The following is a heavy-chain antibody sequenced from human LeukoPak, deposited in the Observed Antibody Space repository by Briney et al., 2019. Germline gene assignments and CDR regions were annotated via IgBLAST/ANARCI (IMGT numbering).Heavy chain of an antibody. CDR1: GFTFSDYA. CDR2: ISYDGSNK. D-gene: IGHD6-19*01. V-gene: IGHV3-30*14. CDR3: ARGLSVAGTGDHDAFDI. Sequence: TGGSLRLSCAASGFTFSDYAMHWVRQAPDKGLEWVAVISYDGSNKYYADSVKGRFTISRDNSKNTLYLQMNSLRAEDTAVYYCARGLSVAGTGDHDAFDIWGQGTMVTVSS. J-gene: IGHJ3*02.